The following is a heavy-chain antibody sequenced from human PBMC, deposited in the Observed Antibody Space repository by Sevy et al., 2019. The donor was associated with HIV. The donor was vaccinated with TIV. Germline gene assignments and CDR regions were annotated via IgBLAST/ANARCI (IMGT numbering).Heavy chain of an antibody. Sequence: GGSLRLSCAASGFTFSSYAMSWVRQAPGKGLEWVSAISGSGGSTYYADSVKGRFTIARDNGKNTLDLQMNSLRAEDTAVHYCAKDPYDVLSGYYYWGQGTLVTVSS. CDR3: AKDPYDVLSGYYY. D-gene: IGHD3-9*01. CDR2: ISGSGGST. J-gene: IGHJ4*02. CDR1: GFTFSSYA. V-gene: IGHV3-23*01.